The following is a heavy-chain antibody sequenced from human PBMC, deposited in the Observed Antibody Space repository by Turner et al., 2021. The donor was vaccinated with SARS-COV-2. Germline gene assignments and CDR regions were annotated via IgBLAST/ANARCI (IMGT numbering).Heavy chain of an antibody. CDR2: ITTGSDYI. CDR1: GFTFSSYD. Sequence: EVQLVESGGGLVQPGGSLRLPCAASGFTFSSYDLNWVRQAPGKGLEWVSSITTGSDYIYYVRSVKGRFTVSRDNAKDLLFLQMNSLRGEDTGVYYCARSGAAALLRYNWFESWGQGTPVTVSS. CDR3: ARSGAAALLRYNWFES. V-gene: IGHV3-21*01. J-gene: IGHJ5*01. D-gene: IGHD2-2*01.